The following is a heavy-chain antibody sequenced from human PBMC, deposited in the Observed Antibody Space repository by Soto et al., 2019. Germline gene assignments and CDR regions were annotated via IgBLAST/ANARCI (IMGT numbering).Heavy chain of an antibody. V-gene: IGHV1-3*01. CDR3: ARDDSGCSGSHYIDYFNY. D-gene: IGHD1-26*01. CDR1: GNTVPNYA. Sequence: QVQLVQSGAELKKPGASVKVSCKASGNTVPNYAMNWVRQAPGQRLEWMGWINGGNGNTYYSEHFQGRVTFTRDTSAGTVYMQLSSLTSEDTAVYYCARDDSGCSGSHYIDYFNYWGQGALVTVSS. J-gene: IGHJ4*02. CDR2: INGGNGNT.